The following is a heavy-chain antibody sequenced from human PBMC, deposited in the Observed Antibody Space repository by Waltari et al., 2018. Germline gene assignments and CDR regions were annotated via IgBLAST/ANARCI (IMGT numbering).Heavy chain of an antibody. CDR1: EFTFRSYA. J-gene: IGHJ6*01. D-gene: IGHD3-22*01. CDR3: ARDYCDRTYCHGMDG. Sequence: QVQLVESGGGVVQPGRSLRLSCAASEFTFRSYAMHWVRQAPGKGLEWVAFISYNEGNLYCVDCVKGRFTISSDNSKKSWYLQMNSLRAEDTAVYYCARDYCDRTYCHGMDGWGQGTTVTVSS. CDR2: ISYNEGNL. V-gene: IGHV3-30*04.